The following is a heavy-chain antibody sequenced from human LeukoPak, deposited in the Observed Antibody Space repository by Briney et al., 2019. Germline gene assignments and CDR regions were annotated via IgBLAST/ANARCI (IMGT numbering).Heavy chain of an antibody. CDR2: ISGSGGTT. Sequence: GALRLSCAASGFTFSSYAMRWVRQAPEKGVEWVSAISGSGGTTYYADSVKGRFIISRDNSKNTLYLQMNSLRAEDTAVYYCAKRHYDFWSGYQNQMYYFDYWGQGALVTVSS. V-gene: IGHV3-23*01. J-gene: IGHJ4*02. D-gene: IGHD3-3*01. CDR1: GFTFSSYA. CDR3: AKRHYDFWSGYQNQMYYFDY.